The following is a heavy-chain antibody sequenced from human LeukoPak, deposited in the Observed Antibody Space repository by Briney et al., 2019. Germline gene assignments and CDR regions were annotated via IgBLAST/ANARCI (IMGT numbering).Heavy chain of an antibody. D-gene: IGHD3-3*01. CDR1: GYTFTSYG. J-gene: IGHJ3*02. V-gene: IGHV1-18*01. CDR2: ISAYNGNT. Sequence: ASVKVSCKASGYTFTSYGISWVRQAPGQGLEWMGWISAYNGNTNYAQKLQGRVTMTTDTSTSTAYMEPRSLRSDDTAVYYCARVRDYDFWSGYHDAFDIWGQGTMVTVSS. CDR3: ARVRDYDFWSGYHDAFDI.